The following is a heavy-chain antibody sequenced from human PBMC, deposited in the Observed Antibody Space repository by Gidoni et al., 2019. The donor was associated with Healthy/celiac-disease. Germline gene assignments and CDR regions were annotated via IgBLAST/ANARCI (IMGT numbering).Heavy chain of an antibody. J-gene: IGHJ5*02. D-gene: IGHD5-12*01. CDR2: INHSGST. V-gene: IGHV4-34*01. Sequence: QVQLQQWGAGLLKPSETLSLTCAAYGGSFGGYYGSWIRQPPGTGLAWIGEINHSGSTNYNPSLKSRVTISVDTSKNQFSLKLSSVTAADTAVYYCARGRLRRGWFDPWGQGTLVTVSS. CDR1: GGSFGGYY. CDR3: ARGRLRRGWFDP.